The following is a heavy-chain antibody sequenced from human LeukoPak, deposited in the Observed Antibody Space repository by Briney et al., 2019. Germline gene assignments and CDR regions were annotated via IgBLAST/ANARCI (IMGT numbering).Heavy chain of an antibody. CDR1: GGSFSGNY. Sequence: SETLSLTCAVYGGSFSGNYWTLIRQPPGKGLEWIGQINHGGSTTYNPSLKSRVTISVDTSKNQFSLKLTSVTTADTAVYYCARGCPGYWGQGTLVTVSS. J-gene: IGHJ4*02. CDR2: INHGGST. CDR3: ARGCPGY. V-gene: IGHV4-34*01.